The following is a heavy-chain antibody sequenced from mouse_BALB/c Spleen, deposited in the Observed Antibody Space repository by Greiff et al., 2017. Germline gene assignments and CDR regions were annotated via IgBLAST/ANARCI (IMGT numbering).Heavy chain of an antibody. V-gene: IGHV1S56*01. J-gene: IGHJ4*01. CDR3: ARRYGNYGMDY. Sequence: QVQLKQSGPELVKPGASVKISCKASGYTFTSYDINWVKQRPGQGLEWIGWIYPGDGSTKYNEKFKGKATLTADKSSSTAYMQLSSLTSENSAVYFCARRYGNYGMDYWGQGTSVTVSS. CDR1: GYTFTSYD. CDR2: IYPGDGST. D-gene: IGHD2-10*02.